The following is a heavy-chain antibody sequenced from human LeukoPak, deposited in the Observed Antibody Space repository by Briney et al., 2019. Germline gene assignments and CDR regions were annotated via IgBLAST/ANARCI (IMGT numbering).Heavy chain of an antibody. J-gene: IGHJ4*02. V-gene: IGHV3-11*04. Sequence: PGGSLRLSCAASGFTFSDYYMSWIRQAPGKGLEWVSYMSTSDSPIYYTDSVKGRFTISRDNAKNSLYLQMNSLRASDTAVYYCAREHWFGELGTWGQGTLVSVSS. CDR1: GFTFSDYY. D-gene: IGHD3-10*01. CDR3: AREHWFGELGT. CDR2: MSTSDSPI.